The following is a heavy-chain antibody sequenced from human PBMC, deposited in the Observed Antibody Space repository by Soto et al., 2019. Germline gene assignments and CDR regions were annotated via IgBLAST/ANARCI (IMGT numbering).Heavy chain of an antibody. Sequence: GGSLRLSCAASGFTFSSYGMHWVRQAPGKGLEWVAVISYDGSNKYYADSVKGRFTISRDNSKNTLYLQMNSLRAEDTAVYYCAKFHRGYYYDSSGPTDYWGQGTLVTVSS. J-gene: IGHJ4*02. CDR1: GFTFSSYG. V-gene: IGHV3-30*18. CDR2: ISYDGSNK. CDR3: AKFHRGYYYDSSGPTDY. D-gene: IGHD3-22*01.